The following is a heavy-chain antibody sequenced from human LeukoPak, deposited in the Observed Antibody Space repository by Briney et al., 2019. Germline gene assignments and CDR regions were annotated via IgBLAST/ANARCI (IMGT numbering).Heavy chain of an antibody. CDR2: VSWDGGST. CDR1: GFTFDDYT. V-gene: IGHV3-43*01. J-gene: IGHJ1*01. Sequence: GGSLRLSCAAPGFTFDDYTMHWVRQAPGKGLEWVSLVSWDGGSTYYADSVKGRFTISRDNSKNSLYLQMNSLRTEDTALYYCAKDVAAAGTPEYFQHWGQGTLVTVSS. CDR3: AKDVAAAGTPEYFQH. D-gene: IGHD6-13*01.